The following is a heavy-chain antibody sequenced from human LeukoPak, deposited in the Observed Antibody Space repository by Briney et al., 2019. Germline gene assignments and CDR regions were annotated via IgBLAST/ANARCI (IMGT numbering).Heavy chain of an antibody. V-gene: IGHV3-7*01. CDR1: GFTFSSYA. CDR2: IKRDGSEK. J-gene: IGHJ4*02. Sequence: PGVSLRLSCAASGFTFSSYAMSWVRQAPGKGLEWVANIKRDGSEKYSVDSVKGRFTISRDNAKNSLYLQMTSLRAEDTAVYYCARGDLDFWGQGTLVTVSS. CDR3: ARGDLDF.